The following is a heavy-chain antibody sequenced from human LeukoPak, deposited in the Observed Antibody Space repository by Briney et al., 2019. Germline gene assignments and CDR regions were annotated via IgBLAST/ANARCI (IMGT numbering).Heavy chain of an antibody. CDR3: ARDGSFYDSSGELGY. CDR2: INPSGGST. CDR1: GYTFTSYY. D-gene: IGHD3-22*01. J-gene: IGHJ4*02. V-gene: IGHV1-46*01. Sequence: GASVKVSCKASGYTFTSYYMHWVRQAPGQGLEWMGIINPSGGSTSYAQKFQGRVTMTRDTSTSTVYMELGSLRSEDTAVYYCARDGSFYDSSGELGYWGQGTLVTVSS.